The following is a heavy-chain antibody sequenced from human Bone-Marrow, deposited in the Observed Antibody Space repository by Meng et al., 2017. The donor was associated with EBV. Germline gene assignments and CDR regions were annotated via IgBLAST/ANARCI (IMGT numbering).Heavy chain of an antibody. D-gene: IGHD1/OR15-1a*01. V-gene: IGHV4-34*01. Sequence: QVQLQAWGAGLLKPSDTLSLTWAVDGGSFSGYYWSWIRQPPGKGLEWIGEINHSGSTNYNPSLKSRVTISVDTSKNQFSLKLSSVTAADTAVYYCARRSPTGTFDYWGQGTLVTVSS. CDR1: GGSFSGYY. CDR2: INHSGST. CDR3: ARRSPTGTFDY. J-gene: IGHJ4*02.